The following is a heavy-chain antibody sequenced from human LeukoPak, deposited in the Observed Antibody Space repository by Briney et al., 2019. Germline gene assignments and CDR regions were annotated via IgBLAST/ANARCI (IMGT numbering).Heavy chain of an antibody. CDR2: IYYSGST. Sequence: SETLSLTCTVSGGSISSSSYYWGWIRQPPGKGLEWIGSIYYSGSTYYNPSLKSRVTISVDTSKNQFSLKLSSVTAADTAVYYCARLVASGITMIVVVTDYWGQGTLVTVSS. J-gene: IGHJ4*02. CDR3: ARLVASGITMIVVVTDY. V-gene: IGHV4-39*01. CDR1: GGSISSSSYY. D-gene: IGHD3-22*01.